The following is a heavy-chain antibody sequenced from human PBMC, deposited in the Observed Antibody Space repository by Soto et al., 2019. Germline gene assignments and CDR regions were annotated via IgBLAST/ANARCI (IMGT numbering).Heavy chain of an antibody. V-gene: IGHV4-59*01. CDR1: GGSISSYY. CDR2: LHYSVST. D-gene: IGHD6-13*01. J-gene: IGHJ3*02. Sequence: SETLSLTCTVSGGSISSYYWSWIRQTPGKGLEWIGYLHYSVSTNYNPSLNSRVTTSVDTSQNQFSLSLSSVTAADTAVYCCARAIQIARKRNAFDNWGQGTLDIVSS. CDR3: ARAIQIARKRNAFDN.